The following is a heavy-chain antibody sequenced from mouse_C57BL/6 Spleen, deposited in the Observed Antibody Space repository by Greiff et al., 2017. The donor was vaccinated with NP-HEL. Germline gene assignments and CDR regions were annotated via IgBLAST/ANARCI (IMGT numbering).Heavy chain of an antibody. Sequence: QVQLKESGPGLVQPSQSLSITCTVSGFSLISYGVHWVRQSPGKGLEWLGVIWRGGSTDYNAAFMSRLSITKDNSKSQVFFKMNSLQADDTAIYYCAKRDWDGGRYFDVWGTGTTVTVSS. V-gene: IGHV2-5*01. CDR2: IWRGGST. CDR1: GFSLISYG. D-gene: IGHD4-1*01. CDR3: AKRDWDGGRYFDV. J-gene: IGHJ1*03.